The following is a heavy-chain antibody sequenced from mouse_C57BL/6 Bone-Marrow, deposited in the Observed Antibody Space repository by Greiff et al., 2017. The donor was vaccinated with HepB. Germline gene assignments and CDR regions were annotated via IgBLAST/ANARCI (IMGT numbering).Heavy chain of an antibody. CDR1: GYTFTDYY. Sequence: QVQLQQSGAELVRPGASVKLSCKASGYTFTDYYINWVKQRPGQGLEWIARIYPGSGNTYYNEKFKGKATLTAEKSSSTAYMQLSSLTSEDSAVYFCARGGYDYDGYWGQGTLVTVSA. J-gene: IGHJ3*01. CDR2: IYPGSGNT. V-gene: IGHV1-76*01. D-gene: IGHD2-4*01. CDR3: ARGGYDYDGY.